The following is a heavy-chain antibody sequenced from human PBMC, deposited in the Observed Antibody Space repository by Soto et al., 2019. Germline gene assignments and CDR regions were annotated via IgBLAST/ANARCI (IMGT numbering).Heavy chain of an antibody. CDR3: ARLGGQWLAQQQIYYYYGMDV. J-gene: IGHJ6*02. Sequence: PSETLSLTCTVSGGSISSSSYYWGWIRQPPGKGLEWIGSIYYSGSTYYNPSLKSRVTISVDTSKNQFSLKLSSVTAADTAVYYCARLGGQWLAQQQIYYYYGMDVWGQGTTVTVSS. D-gene: IGHD6-19*01. V-gene: IGHV4-39*01. CDR1: GGSISSSSYY. CDR2: IYYSGST.